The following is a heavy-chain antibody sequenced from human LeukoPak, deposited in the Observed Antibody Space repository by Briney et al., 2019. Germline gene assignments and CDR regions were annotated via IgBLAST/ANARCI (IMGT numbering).Heavy chain of an antibody. CDR2: IYYSGYT. CDR3: ARETSQKGAHYMDV. CDR1: GGSFSGYY. D-gene: IGHD3-16*01. V-gene: IGHV4-59*01. Sequence: ASETLSLTCAVHGGSFSGYYWSWIRQPPGKGLEYIGYIYYSGYTNYNPSLKSRVTISVDTSKNQFSLKLSSVTAADTAVYYCARETSQKGAHYMDVWGKGTTVTISS. J-gene: IGHJ6*03.